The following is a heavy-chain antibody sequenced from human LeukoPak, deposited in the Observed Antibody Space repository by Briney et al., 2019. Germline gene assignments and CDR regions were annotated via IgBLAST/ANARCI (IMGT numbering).Heavy chain of an antibody. CDR1: GFTVSSNY. CDR3: ARDQTRSWRYYFDY. V-gene: IGHV3-53*01. J-gene: IGHJ4*02. Sequence: PGGSLRLSCAASGFTVSSNYMSWVRQAPGKGLEWVSVIYSGGSTYYADSVKGRFTISRDNSKNTLYLQMNSLRAEDTAVYYCARDQTRSWRYYFDYWGQGTLVTVSS. CDR2: IYSGGST.